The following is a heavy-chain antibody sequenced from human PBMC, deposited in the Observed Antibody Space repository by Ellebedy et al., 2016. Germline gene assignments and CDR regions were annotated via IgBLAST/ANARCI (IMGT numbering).Heavy chain of an antibody. CDR1: GGSITSSH. J-gene: IGHJ5*02. CDR2: VHYTGTT. V-gene: IGHV4-59*13. CDR3: VRDQGWFNP. Sequence: SETLSLXXSVSGGSITSSHWSWIRKSPGQGLEWIGYVHYTGTTRYNPSLKSRVIMSVDTSQNHFSLKLTSVSAADTALYYCVRDQGWFNPWGQGILFTVSS.